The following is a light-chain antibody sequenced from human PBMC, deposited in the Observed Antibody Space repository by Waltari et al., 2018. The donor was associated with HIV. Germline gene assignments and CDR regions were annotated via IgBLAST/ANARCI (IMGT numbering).Light chain of an antibody. CDR2: DVS. Sequence: QSALTQPASVSGSPGQSITISCTGTSSDVGGYNYVSWYHQHPGKAPKLRIYDVSKRPSGVSNRFSGSKSGNTASLTISGLQAEDEADYYCCSYAGSSTHVVFGGGTKLTVL. CDR1: SSDVGGYNY. V-gene: IGLV2-23*02. CDR3: CSYAGSSTHVV. J-gene: IGLJ2*01.